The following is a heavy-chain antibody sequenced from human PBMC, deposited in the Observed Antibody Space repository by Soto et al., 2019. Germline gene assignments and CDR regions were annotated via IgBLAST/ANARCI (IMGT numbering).Heavy chain of an antibody. Sequence: QLQLQESGPGLVKPSETRSLTCTVSGGSISSSSYYWGWIRQPPGKGLEWIGSIYYSGSTYYNPSLKSRVTISVDTSKNQFSLKLSSVTAADTAVYYCARHERLLLWFGDKGDWFDPWGQGTLVTVSS. CDR1: GGSISSSSYY. CDR2: IYYSGST. CDR3: ARHERLLLWFGDKGDWFDP. V-gene: IGHV4-39*01. J-gene: IGHJ5*02. D-gene: IGHD3-10*01.